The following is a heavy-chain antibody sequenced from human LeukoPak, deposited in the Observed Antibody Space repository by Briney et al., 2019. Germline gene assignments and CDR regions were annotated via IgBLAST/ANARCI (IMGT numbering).Heavy chain of an antibody. CDR1: GFTFSSYA. D-gene: IGHD6-13*01. CDR2: ISGSGGST. V-gene: IGHV3-23*01. J-gene: IGHJ4*02. Sequence: GGSLRLSCAASGFTFSSYAMSWVRQAPGKGLEWVSAISGSGGSTYYADSVKGRFTISRDNSRNTLYLQMNSLRAEDTAVYYCAKDTLSGYSSSWYPYESPEYYFDYWGQGTLVTVSS. CDR3: AKDTLSGYSSSWYPYESPEYYFDY.